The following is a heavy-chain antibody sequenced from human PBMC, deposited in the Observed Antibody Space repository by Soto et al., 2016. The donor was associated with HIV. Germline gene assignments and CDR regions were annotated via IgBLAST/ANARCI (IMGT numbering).Heavy chain of an antibody. CDR1: GGSISSYF. CDR3: ARGYGXPTPXTT. D-gene: IGHD4-17*01. Sequence: QVQLQESGPGLVKPSETLSLICTVSGGSISSYFWSWIRQPAGKGLEWIGRIYTSGSTNYSPLPQESSHHISRQVQRTSSSLKLNSVTAADTAVYYCARGYGXPTPXTTWGQGTLVHRLL. CDR2: IYTSGST. V-gene: IGHV4-4*07. J-gene: IGHJ4*02.